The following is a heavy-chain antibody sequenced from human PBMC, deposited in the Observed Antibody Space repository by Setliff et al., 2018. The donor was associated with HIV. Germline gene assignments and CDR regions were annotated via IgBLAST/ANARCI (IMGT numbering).Heavy chain of an antibody. CDR1: RSYISGSYY. Sequence: SETLSLTCAVSRSYISGSYYWAWIRQPPGKGLEWIGNIYPSGSIHPSGATNYNPSLKGRVTIPLDTSNNQSSLKVNSVTAADTAIYYCARGGPTVAYGVDVWGQGTTVTVSS. CDR3: ARGGPTVAYGVDV. CDR2: IYPSGSIHPSGAT. J-gene: IGHJ6*02. V-gene: IGHV4-38-2*01. D-gene: IGHD4-17*01.